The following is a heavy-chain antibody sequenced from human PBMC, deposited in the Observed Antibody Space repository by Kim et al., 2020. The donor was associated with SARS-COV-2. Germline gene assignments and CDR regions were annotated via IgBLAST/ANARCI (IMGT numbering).Heavy chain of an antibody. Sequence: VDSVKGRFPSSRDNAKNSLYLQMNSLRAEDTAVYYCASKNYGDYSFWFDPWGQGTLVTVSS. D-gene: IGHD4-17*01. CDR3: ASKNYGDYSFWFDP. V-gene: IGHV3-7*01. J-gene: IGHJ5*02.